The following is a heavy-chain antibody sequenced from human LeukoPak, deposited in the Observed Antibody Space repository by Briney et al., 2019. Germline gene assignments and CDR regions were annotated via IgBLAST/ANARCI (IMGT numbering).Heavy chain of an antibody. D-gene: IGHD3-22*01. CDR2: INTNTGKP. J-gene: IGHJ6*02. Sequence: ASVKVSCKASGYTFTSYAMNWVRQAPGQGLEWMGSINTNTGKPTYAQGFTGRFVFSLDTSVSTAYLQISSLKAEDTAVYYCARVVYSYYDSSGYIIYYYYYGMDVWGQGTTVTVSS. V-gene: IGHV7-4-1*02. CDR1: GYTFTSYA. CDR3: ARVVYSYYDSSGYIIYYYYYGMDV.